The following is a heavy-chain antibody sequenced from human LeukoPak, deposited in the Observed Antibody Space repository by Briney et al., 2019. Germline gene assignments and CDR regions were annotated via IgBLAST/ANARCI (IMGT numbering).Heavy chain of an antibody. Sequence: SETLSLTCTVSGGSISSGGYYWSWIRQPPGKGLEWIGYIYYSGSTNDNPSLKSRVTISVDTSKNQFSLKLSSVTTADTAVYYCARVGFLEWLAIDYWGQGTLVTVSS. V-gene: IGHV4-61*08. J-gene: IGHJ4*02. D-gene: IGHD3-3*01. CDR3: ARVGFLEWLAIDY. CDR2: IYYSGST. CDR1: GGSISSGGYY.